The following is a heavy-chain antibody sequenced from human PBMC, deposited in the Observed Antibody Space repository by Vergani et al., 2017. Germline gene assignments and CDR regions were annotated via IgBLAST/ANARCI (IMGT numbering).Heavy chain of an antibody. CDR1: GFSFSSYW. CDR2: ISSSSSYI. Sequence: EVQVVESGGGLVRPGGSLRLSCVASGFSFSSYWMNWVRQAPGKGLEWVSSISSSSSYIYYADSVKGRFTISRDNAKNSLYLQMNSLRAEDTAVYYCARAVVIKGDAFDIWGQGTMVTVSS. J-gene: IGHJ3*02. CDR3: ARAVVIKGDAFDI. V-gene: IGHV3-21*01. D-gene: IGHD3-22*01.